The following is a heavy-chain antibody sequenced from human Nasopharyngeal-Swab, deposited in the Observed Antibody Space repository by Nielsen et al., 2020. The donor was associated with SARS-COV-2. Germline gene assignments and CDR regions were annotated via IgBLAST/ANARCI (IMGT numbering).Heavy chain of an antibody. CDR2: IDAGGANT. CDR1: GFTFSTYA. CDR3: ADPPFSEY. J-gene: IGHJ4*02. V-gene: IGHV3-23*01. Sequence: GESLKISCAASGFTFSTYAMTWVRQAPGKGLEWVSTIDAGGANTFYADSMKGRFTISRDNSKNTLYLQMNSLRADDTAVYYCADPPFSEYWGQGTLVTVSS.